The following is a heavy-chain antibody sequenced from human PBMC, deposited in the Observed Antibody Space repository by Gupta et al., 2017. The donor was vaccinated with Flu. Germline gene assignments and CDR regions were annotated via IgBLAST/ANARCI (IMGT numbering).Heavy chain of an antibody. CDR2: ISGSGGST. Sequence: LESGGGLVQPGGSLRLSCAASGFTFSSYAMSWVRQAPGKGLEWVSAISGSGGSTYYADSVKGRFTISRDNSKNTLYLQMNSLRAEDTAVYYCAKALGSSGWYGRNAFDIWGQGTMVTVSS. J-gene: IGHJ3*02. V-gene: IGHV3-23*01. D-gene: IGHD6-19*01. CDR1: GFTFSSYA. CDR3: AKALGSSGWYGRNAFDI.